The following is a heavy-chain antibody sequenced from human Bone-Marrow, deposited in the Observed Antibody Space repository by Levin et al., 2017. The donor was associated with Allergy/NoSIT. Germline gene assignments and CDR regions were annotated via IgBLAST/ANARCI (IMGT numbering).Heavy chain of an antibody. CDR2: ISAYNGNT. CDR3: ARSRGFGELFRPPDYYYYGMDV. D-gene: IGHD3-10*01. J-gene: IGHJ6*02. Sequence: ASVKVSCKASGYTFTSYGISWVRQAPGQGLEWMGWISAYNGNTNYAQKLQGRVTMTTDTSTSTAYMELRSLRSDDTAVYYCARSRGFGELFRPPDYYYYGMDVWGQGTTVTVSS. CDR1: GYTFTSYG. V-gene: IGHV1-18*01.